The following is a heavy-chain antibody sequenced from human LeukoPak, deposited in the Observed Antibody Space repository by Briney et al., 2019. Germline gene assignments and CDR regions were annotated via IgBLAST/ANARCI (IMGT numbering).Heavy chain of an antibody. J-gene: IGHJ3*02. CDR2: IGGSGSST. D-gene: IGHD3-22*01. Sequence: GGSLRLSCAASGFSFSSYAMNWVRQAPGKGLEWVSSIGGSGSSTFYADSVKGRFTISRDNSKKTLYLQMNSLRAEDTAVYYCAKPIDSSGYYSDDAFDIWGQGTRVTVSS. CDR3: AKPIDSSGYYSDDAFDI. V-gene: IGHV3-23*01. CDR1: GFSFSSYA.